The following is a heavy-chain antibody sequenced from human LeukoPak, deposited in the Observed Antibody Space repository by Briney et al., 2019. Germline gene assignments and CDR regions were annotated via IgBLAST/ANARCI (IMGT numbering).Heavy chain of an antibody. CDR3: AREWDLTGYYFGY. CDR1: GFIFSSYF. J-gene: IGHJ4*02. CDR2: ISYDGNNK. Sequence: PGGSLRLSCAASGFIFSSYFMHWVRQAPGKGLEWVAVISYDGNNKYYADSVKGRFTISRDNSKNTLYLQMNSLRAEDTAVYYCAREWDLTGYYFGYWGQGTLVTVSS. V-gene: IGHV3-30*04. D-gene: IGHD3-9*01.